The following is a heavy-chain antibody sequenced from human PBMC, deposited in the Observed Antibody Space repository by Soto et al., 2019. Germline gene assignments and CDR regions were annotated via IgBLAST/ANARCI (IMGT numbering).Heavy chain of an antibody. Sequence: PSETLSLTCSFSGDSVTSHHLTWIRQSPEKGLEWIGYMHYTGFSHYNPSLKSRVTISVDRSKNQFTLQLSSVTVTDTAVYYCARGSNFVVVVAATNWFDPWGQGTLVTVSS. J-gene: IGHJ5*02. V-gene: IGHV4-59*02. CDR2: MHYTGFS. CDR3: ARGSNFVVVVAATNWFDP. CDR1: GDSVTSHH. D-gene: IGHD2-15*01.